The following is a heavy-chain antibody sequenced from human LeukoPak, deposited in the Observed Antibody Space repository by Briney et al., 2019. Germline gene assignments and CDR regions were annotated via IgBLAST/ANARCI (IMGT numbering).Heavy chain of an antibody. CDR1: GGTFSSYA. CDR3: ARTDYGGNQGDFDY. J-gene: IGHJ4*02. CDR2: IIPIFGTA. D-gene: IGHD4-23*01. V-gene: IGHV1-69*05. Sequence: SVKVSCKASGGTFSSYAISWVRQAPGQGVEWMGRIIPIFGTANYAQKFQGRVTITTDESTSTAYMELSSLRSEDTAVYYCARTDYGGNQGDFDYWGQGTLVTVSS.